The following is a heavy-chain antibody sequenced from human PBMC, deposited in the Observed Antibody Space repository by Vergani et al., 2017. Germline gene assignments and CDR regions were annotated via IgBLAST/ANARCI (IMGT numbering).Heavy chain of an antibody. D-gene: IGHD5-18*01. J-gene: IGHJ4*02. CDR2: ISYSGST. V-gene: IGHV4-59*01. Sequence: QVQLQESGPGLVKPSETLSLICSVSGGSISSYYWSWNRQPPGKGLEWIGYISYSGSTNYNPSLQSRVTISGDTSKNQFSLKLNSVTAADTAVYYCARSLNSYGYPHFDYWGQGTLVTVSA. CDR1: GGSISSYY. CDR3: ARSLNSYGYPHFDY.